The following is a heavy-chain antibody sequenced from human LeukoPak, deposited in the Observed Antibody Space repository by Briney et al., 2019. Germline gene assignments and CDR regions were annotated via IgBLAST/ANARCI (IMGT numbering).Heavy chain of an antibody. J-gene: IGHJ4*02. Sequence: PSETLSLTCAVYGGSFSGYYWSWIRQPPGKGLEWIGEINHSGSTNYNPSLKSRVTILVDTSKNQLSLKLSSVTAADTAVYYCARGLRNDILTGHFDYWGQGTLVTVSS. CDR3: ARGLRNDILTGHFDY. CDR1: GGSFSGYY. CDR2: INHSGST. D-gene: IGHD3-9*01. V-gene: IGHV4-34*01.